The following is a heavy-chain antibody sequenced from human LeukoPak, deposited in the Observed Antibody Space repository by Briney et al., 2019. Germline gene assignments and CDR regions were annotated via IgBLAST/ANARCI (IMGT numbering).Heavy chain of an antibody. V-gene: IGHV1-8*01. CDR2: MNPNSGNT. CDR1: GYTFTSYD. D-gene: IGHD6-19*01. CDR3: ARDTSSGWYGYYYYYGIDV. J-gene: IGHJ6*02. Sequence: ASVKVSCNASGYTFTSYDINWVRQATGQGLEWMGWMNPNSGNTGYAQKFQGRVTMTRNTSISTAYMELSSLRSEDTAVYYCARDTSSGWYGYYYYYGIDVWGQGTTVTVSS.